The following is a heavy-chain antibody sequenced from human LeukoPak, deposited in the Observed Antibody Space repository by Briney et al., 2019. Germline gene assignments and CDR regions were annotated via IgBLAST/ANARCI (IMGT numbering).Heavy chain of an antibody. CDR3: ARDPAEEYCGGDCYHDY. V-gene: IGHV3-21*01. CDR1: GFTFSSYN. Sequence: GGSLRLACAASGFTFSSYNMNWVRQAPGKGLEWVSSISSSSSYIYYADSVKGRFTISRDNAKNSLYLQMNSLRAEDTAVYYCARDPAEEYCGGDCYHDYWGQGTLVTVSS. J-gene: IGHJ4*02. D-gene: IGHD2-21*02. CDR2: ISSSSSYI.